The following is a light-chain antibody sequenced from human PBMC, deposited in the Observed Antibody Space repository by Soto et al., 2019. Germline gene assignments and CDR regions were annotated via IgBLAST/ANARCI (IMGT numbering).Light chain of an antibody. CDR1: SSDVGGYNY. Sequence: QSALTQPASVSGSPGQSITISCTGTSSDVGGYNYVSWYQQHPGKAPKLMIYDVSNRPSGVSNRFSGSKSGTTASLTISGLQADDEADYYCSSYTSSSTLYVFGTGTKVTVL. J-gene: IGLJ1*01. CDR3: SSYTSSSTLYV. V-gene: IGLV2-14*01. CDR2: DVS.